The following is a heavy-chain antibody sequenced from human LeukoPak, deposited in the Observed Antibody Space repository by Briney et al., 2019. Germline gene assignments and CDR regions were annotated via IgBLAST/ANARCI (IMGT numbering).Heavy chain of an antibody. Sequence: GGSLILSCAASGFTVSTNYMTWVRQAPGKGLEWVSVIYSAGFTYYADSVKGRFTISTHNSMNMLFLQMDDVRPEDTAVYYCARGRSGSPPQVDYWGQGTLVTVSS. J-gene: IGHJ4*02. CDR3: ARGRSGSPPQVDY. CDR2: IYSAGFT. D-gene: IGHD6-13*01. V-gene: IGHV3-53*04. CDR1: GFTVSTNY.